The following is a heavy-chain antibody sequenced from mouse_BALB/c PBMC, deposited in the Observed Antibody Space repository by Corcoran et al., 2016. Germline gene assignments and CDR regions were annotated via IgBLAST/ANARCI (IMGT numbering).Heavy chain of an antibody. J-gene: IGHJ1*01. Sequence: EVQLQQSGPELVKPGASVKISCKASGYSFTGYYMHWVKQSHVKSLEWIGRINPYNGATSYNQNFKDKASLTVDKSSSTAYMELHSLTSEDSVVYYCARDYDYWYFDVWGAGTTVTVSS. CDR1: GYSFTGYY. D-gene: IGHD2-4*01. V-gene: IGHV1-26*01. CDR3: ARDYDYWYFDV. CDR2: INPYNGAT.